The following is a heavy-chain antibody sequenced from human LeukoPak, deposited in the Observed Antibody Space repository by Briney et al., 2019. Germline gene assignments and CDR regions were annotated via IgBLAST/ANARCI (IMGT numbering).Heavy chain of an antibody. CDR1: GFTFSSYA. CDR2: IKQDGSLK. Sequence: GGSLRLSCAASGFTFSSYAMSWVRQAPGKGLEWVANIKQDGSLKHYVDSVKGRFTISRDNAKNSVYLQMNSLRADDTAVYYCAREWELWGQGTLVTVSS. CDR3: AREWEL. J-gene: IGHJ4*02. V-gene: IGHV3-7*05. D-gene: IGHD1-7*01.